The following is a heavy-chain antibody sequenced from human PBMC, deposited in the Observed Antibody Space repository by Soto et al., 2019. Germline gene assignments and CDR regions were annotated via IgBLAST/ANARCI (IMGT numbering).Heavy chain of an antibody. Sequence: SETLSLTCAVYGGSFSGYYLSWIRQPPGKGLEWIGEINHSGSTNYNPSLKSRVTISVDTSKNQFSLKLSSVTAADTAVYYCARRRIRYYDSSGPWYFDLWGRGTLVTVSS. D-gene: IGHD3-22*01. J-gene: IGHJ2*01. CDR1: GGSFSGYY. CDR2: INHSGST. V-gene: IGHV4-34*01. CDR3: ARRRIRYYDSSGPWYFDL.